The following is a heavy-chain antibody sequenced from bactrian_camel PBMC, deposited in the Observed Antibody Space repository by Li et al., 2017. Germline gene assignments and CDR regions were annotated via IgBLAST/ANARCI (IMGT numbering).Heavy chain of an antibody. CDR2: INSGGGTT. CDR1: GFTFSSND. D-gene: IGHD5*01. Sequence: DVQLVESGGGSVQAGGSLRLSCEASGFTFSSNDMSWVRQVPGKGLEWVSTINSGGGTTYYADSVKDGFTISRDDAKSTLYLQMHSLKTEDTAVYYCATSPLGWGGTWRYFAHWGQGTQVTVS. J-gene: IGHJ6*01. V-gene: IGHV3S40*01. CDR3: ATSPLGWGGTWRYFAH.